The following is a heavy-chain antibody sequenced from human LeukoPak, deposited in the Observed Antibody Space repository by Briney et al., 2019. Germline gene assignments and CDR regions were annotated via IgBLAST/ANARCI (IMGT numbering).Heavy chain of an antibody. V-gene: IGHV4-39*07. Sequence: SETLSLTCTVSGGSISSSSYYWGWIRQPPGKGLEWIGSIYYSGSTYYNPSLKSRVTISVDRSKNQFSLKLSSVTAADTAVYYCARDRAAAAHFDYWGQGTLVTVSS. CDR3: ARDRAAAAHFDY. D-gene: IGHD6-13*01. J-gene: IGHJ4*02. CDR1: GGSISSSSYY. CDR2: IYYSGST.